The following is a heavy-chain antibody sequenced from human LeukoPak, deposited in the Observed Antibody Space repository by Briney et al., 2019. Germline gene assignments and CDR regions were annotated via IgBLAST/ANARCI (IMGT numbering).Heavy chain of an antibody. CDR2: IYYSGST. D-gene: IGHD5-12*01. CDR3: ARQGYSGYNVDY. J-gene: IGHJ4*02. CDR1: GGSFSGYY. V-gene: IGHV4-59*01. Sequence: SETLSLTCAVYGGSFSGYYWSWIRQPPGKGLEWIGYIYYSGSTNYNPSLKSRVTISVDTSKNQFSLKLSSVTAADTAVYYCARQGYSGYNVDYWGQGTLVTVSS.